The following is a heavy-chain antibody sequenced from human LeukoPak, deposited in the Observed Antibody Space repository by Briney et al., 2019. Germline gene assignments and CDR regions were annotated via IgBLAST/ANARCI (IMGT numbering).Heavy chain of an antibody. CDR2: ISAYNGNT. D-gene: IGHD3-22*01. Sequence: ASVKVSCKASSYTFTSYGISWVRQDPGQGLEWMGWISAYNGNTNYAQKLQGRVTMTTDTSTSTAYMELRSLRSDDTAVYYCARGQYDRGDYYYMDVWGKGTTVTVSS. CDR3: ARGQYDRGDYYYMDV. J-gene: IGHJ6*03. CDR1: SYTFTSYG. V-gene: IGHV1-18*01.